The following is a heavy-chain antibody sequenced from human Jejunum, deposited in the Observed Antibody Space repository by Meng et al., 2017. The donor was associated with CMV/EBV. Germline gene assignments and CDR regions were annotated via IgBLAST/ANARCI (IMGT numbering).Heavy chain of an antibody. CDR2: INTDTGNP. Sequence: SGYPITTYALSWVRQVPGPGRESVGWINTDTGNPTYAQAFKGRFVFSSDTSVSTAYLQITSLKAEDTAVYFCARARSCTAGSCYSDYWGQGSLVTVSS. CDR3: ARARSCTAGSCYSDY. V-gene: IGHV7-4-1*02. CDR1: GYPITTYA. J-gene: IGHJ4*02. D-gene: IGHD2-15*01.